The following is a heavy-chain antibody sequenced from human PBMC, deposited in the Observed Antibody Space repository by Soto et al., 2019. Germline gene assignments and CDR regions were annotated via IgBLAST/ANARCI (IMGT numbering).Heavy chain of an antibody. CDR2: ISSTTNYI. Sequence: EVQLVESGGGLVKPGGSLRLSCAASGFTFTRYSMNWVRQAPGKGLEWVSSISSTTNYIYYGDSMKGRFTICRDNAKNSMSLEMNSLRAEDTTVYYCARESEDLTSNFDYWGQGTLVTVSS. V-gene: IGHV3-21*06. J-gene: IGHJ4*02. CDR3: ARESEDLTSNFDY. CDR1: GFTFTRYS.